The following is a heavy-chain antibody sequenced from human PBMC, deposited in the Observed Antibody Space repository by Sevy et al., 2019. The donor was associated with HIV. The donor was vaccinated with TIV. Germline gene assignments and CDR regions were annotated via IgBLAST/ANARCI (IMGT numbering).Heavy chain of an antibody. Sequence: QLGGSLRLSCAASGFTFSKYSMSWVRQPPGKGLEWVSTLSFGCGEINYADSVKGRFTISRDNSKSSVYLQMNNLRPEDTAVYYCAGEGCTKPHDYWGQGTLVTVSS. CDR1: GFTFSKYS. D-gene: IGHD2-8*01. CDR3: AGEGCTKPHDY. CDR2: LSFGCGEI. V-gene: IGHV3-23*01. J-gene: IGHJ4*02.